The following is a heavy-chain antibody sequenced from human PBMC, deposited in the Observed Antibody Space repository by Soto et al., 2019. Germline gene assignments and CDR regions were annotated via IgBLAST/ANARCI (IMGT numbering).Heavy chain of an antibody. J-gene: IGHJ5*02. CDR2: ISYTSSTI. D-gene: IGHD2-21*01. CDR1: GFTFSTYS. V-gene: IGHV3-48*02. CDR3: ARDNGLAGSFDP. Sequence: EVQLVESGGGLAQPGGSLRLSCAASGFTFSTYSMNWVRQAPGKGLEWVSYISYTSSTIYYADSVKGRFTISRDNAKNSLFLQMHSLRDEDTXXXXCARDNGLAGSFDPWGQGTLVTVSS.